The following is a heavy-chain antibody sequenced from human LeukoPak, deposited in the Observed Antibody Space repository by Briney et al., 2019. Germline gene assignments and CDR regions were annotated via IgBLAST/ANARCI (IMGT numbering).Heavy chain of an antibody. J-gene: IGHJ2*01. V-gene: IGHV3-66*01. CDR2: IYSDGNT. D-gene: IGHD4-17*01. CDR1: GFTVSSKY. CDR3: ARDRWGMSAVTPRHWYFDL. Sequence: GGSLRLSCVGSGFTVSSKYMSWVRQAPGKGLEWVSVIYSDGNTYNADSVKGRFTISRDNSKNTLYLQMNSLRAEDTAVYYCARDRWGMSAVTPRHWYFDLWGRGTLVTVSS.